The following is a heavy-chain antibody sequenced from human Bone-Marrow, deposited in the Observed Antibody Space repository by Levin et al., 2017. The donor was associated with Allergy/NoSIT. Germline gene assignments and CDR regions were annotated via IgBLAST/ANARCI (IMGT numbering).Heavy chain of an antibody. CDR3: AGCGGDCSIFDY. V-gene: IGHV3-21*01. D-gene: IGHD2-21*01. CDR1: GFTFSDYS. Sequence: MAGGSLRLSCAASGFTFSDYSMNWVRQAPGKGLEWVSSISRSSSYIYYADSVKGRFTISRDNAKNSLYLQMNSLRAEDTAVYYCAGCGGDCSIFDYWGQGTLVTVSS. J-gene: IGHJ4*02. CDR2: ISRSSSYI.